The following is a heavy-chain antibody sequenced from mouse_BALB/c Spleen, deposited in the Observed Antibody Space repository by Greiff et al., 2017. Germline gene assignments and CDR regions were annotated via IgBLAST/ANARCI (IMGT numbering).Heavy chain of an antibody. Sequence: VQLQQSGPELVKPGASVRISCKASGYTFTSYYIHWVKQRPGQGLEWIGWIYPGNVNTKYNEKFKGKATLTADKSSSTAYMQLSSLTSEDSAVYFCARREGTGDYYAMDYWGQGTSVTVSS. CDR1: GYTFTSYY. CDR2: IYPGNVNT. J-gene: IGHJ4*01. V-gene: IGHV1S56*01. D-gene: IGHD3-3*01. CDR3: ARREGTGDYYAMDY.